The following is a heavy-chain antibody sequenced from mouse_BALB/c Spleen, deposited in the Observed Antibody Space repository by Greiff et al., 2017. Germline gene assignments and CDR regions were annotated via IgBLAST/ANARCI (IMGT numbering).Heavy chain of an antibody. CDR2: INPYNDGT. CDR1: GYTFTSYV. Sequence: VQLQQSGPELVKPGASVKMSCKASGYTFTSYVMHWVQQKPGQGLEWIGYINPYNDGTKYNEKFKGKATLTSDKSSSTAYMELSSLTSEDSAVYYCARSGDYVRCAMDYWGQGTSVTVSS. V-gene: IGHV1-14*01. CDR3: ARSGDYVRCAMDY. J-gene: IGHJ4*01. D-gene: IGHD2-13*01.